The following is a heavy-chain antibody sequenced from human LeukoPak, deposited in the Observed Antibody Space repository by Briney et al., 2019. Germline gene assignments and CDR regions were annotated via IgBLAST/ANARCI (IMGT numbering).Heavy chain of an antibody. Sequence: ASVKVSCKASGYTFTRYYMHWVRQAPGQGLEWMGWINPNSGGTNYAQKFQGRVTMTRDTSISTAYMELSRLRSDDTAVYYCASSCGDSCPYYYYYGMDVWGQGTTVTVSS. CDR3: ASSCGDSCPYYYYYGMDV. CDR2: INPNSGGT. V-gene: IGHV1-2*02. CDR1: GYTFTRYY. J-gene: IGHJ6*02. D-gene: IGHD4-17*01.